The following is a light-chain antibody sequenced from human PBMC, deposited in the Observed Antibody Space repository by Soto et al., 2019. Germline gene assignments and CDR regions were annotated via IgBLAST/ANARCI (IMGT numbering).Light chain of an antibody. J-gene: IGLJ3*02. Sequence: QSVLTQPPSVSGAPGQRVTISCTGSSSNIGAGYDVHWYQHLPGTAPKLLIYGDSNRPSGVPDRFSGSKSGTSASLAITGLQAEDEADYYCQSYDSSLSAWVFGGGTKLTV. V-gene: IGLV1-40*01. CDR3: QSYDSSLSAWV. CDR1: SSNIGAGYD. CDR2: GDS.